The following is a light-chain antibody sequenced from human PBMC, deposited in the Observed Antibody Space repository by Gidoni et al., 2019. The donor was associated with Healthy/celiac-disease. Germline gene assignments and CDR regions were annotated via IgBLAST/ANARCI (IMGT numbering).Light chain of an antibody. J-gene: IGLJ3*02. CDR2: GKN. CDR3: NSRDSSGNRWV. CDR1: SLRSYY. Sequence: SSDLPQAPAVSVAFGQTVRITCQGASLRSYYARWYQQKPGQAPVLVIYGKNNRPSGIQDRFYGSSSGNTAALTITGAQAEDEADYYCNSRDSSGNRWVFGGGTKLNVL. V-gene: IGLV3-19*01.